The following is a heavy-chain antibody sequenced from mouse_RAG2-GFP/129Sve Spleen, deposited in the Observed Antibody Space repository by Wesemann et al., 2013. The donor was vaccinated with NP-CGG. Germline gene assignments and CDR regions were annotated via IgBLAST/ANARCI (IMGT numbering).Heavy chain of an antibody. CDR2: IYPGSGST. CDR3: TRRAYYGNYPYYYAMDY. D-gene: IGHD2-10*01. J-gene: IGHJ4*01. V-gene: IGHV1S22*01. Sequence: GLEWIGNIYPGSGSTNYDEKFKSKATLTVDTSSSTAYMQLSSLTSEDSAVYYCTRRAYYGNYPYYYAMDYWGQGTSVTVSS.